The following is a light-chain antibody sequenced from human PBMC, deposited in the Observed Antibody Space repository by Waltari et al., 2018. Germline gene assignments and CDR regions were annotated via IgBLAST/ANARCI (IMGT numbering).Light chain of an antibody. CDR3: SAYSGTKNRVL. J-gene: IGLJ2*01. CDR1: SRDIDTYNY. V-gene: IGLV2-14*03. Sequence: SALTQPASVSGSPGQSITISCTATSRDIDTYNYVAWYQQHPAKAPKLIIYGVTNRPSGVSSRFSGSGSGRTASLTISGLQAEDEADYYCSAYSGTKNRVLFGGGTKVTVL. CDR2: GVT.